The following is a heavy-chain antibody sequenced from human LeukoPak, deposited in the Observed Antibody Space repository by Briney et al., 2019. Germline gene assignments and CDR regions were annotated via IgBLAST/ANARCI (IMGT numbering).Heavy chain of an antibody. D-gene: IGHD3-22*01. CDR3: ARWDYDSRGFDY. CDR1: GGSISSSSYY. Sequence: SETLSLTCTVSGGSISSSSYYWGWIRQPPGKGLEWIGSIYYSGSTYYNPSLKSRVTISVDRSKNQFSLKLSSVTAADTAVYYCARWDYDSRGFDYWGQGTLVTVSS. V-gene: IGHV4-39*07. CDR2: IYYSGST. J-gene: IGHJ4*02.